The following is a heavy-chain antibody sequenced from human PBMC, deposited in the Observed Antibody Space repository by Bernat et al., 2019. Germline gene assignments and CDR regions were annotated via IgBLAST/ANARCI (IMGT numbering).Heavy chain of an antibody. J-gene: IGHJ4*02. D-gene: IGHD6-19*01. Sequence: QVQLVESGGGVVQPGGSLRLSCAGSGFSFSDAVMHWVRQAPGKGLEWVAGVSTDGRGKHYAHSVKGRFTISRDNPKNTLSLQMNSLRVDDTGIYYCAREGYTSGRSGSFDYWGQGTLVTVSS. CDR1: GFSFSDAV. CDR3: AREGYTSGRSGSFDY. CDR2: VSTDGRGK. V-gene: IGHV3-30*04.